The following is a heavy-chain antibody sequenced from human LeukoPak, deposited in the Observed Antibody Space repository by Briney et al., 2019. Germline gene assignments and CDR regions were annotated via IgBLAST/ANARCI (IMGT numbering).Heavy chain of an antibody. V-gene: IGHV3-48*03. Sequence: GGSLRLSCAASGFTFSSYEMNWVRQGPGKGLEGVSYISSSGSTKYYADSVKGRFTISRDNAKKSLYLQMNSLRAEDTAVYYCARGWGEGGQGTLVTVYS. CDR3: ARGWGE. CDR2: ISSSGSTK. J-gene: IGHJ4*02. CDR1: GFTFSSYE. D-gene: IGHD3-10*01.